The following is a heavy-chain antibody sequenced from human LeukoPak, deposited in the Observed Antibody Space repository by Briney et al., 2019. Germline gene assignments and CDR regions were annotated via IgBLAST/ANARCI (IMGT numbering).Heavy chain of an antibody. CDR2: IYNTVDV. V-gene: IGHV4-59*02. CDR1: GGSVIGSY. J-gene: IGHJ4*02. CDR3: ARSRSYDTTGFNPSYYLDS. Sequence: SETLSLTCTVSGGSVIGSYWTWIRQSPGGSLQYLGYIYNTVDVNYSPSLKSRVTISIDMSRNQVSLRLTSVTAADTAIYYCARSRSYDTTGFNPSYYLDSWGQGALVTVAS. D-gene: IGHD1-26*01.